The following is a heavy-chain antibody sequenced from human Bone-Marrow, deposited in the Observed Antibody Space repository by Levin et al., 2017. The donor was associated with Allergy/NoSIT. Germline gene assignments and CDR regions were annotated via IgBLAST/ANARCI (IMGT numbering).Heavy chain of an antibody. CDR2: SYSSGAT. J-gene: IGHJ4*02. Sequence: SPGSINNYVWSWIRQPPGKGLEYIGFSYSSGATNYNPSLKSRVTISVDTSMNHFSLKLTSVTAADTAIYYCARLAILGSAYYFDYWGQGTLVTVSS. CDR3: ARLAILGSAYYFDY. V-gene: IGHV4-59*08. CDR1: PGSINNYV. D-gene: IGHD2-2*02.